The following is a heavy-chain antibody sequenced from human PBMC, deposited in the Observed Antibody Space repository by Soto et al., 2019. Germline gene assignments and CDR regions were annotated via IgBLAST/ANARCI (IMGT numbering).Heavy chain of an antibody. CDR2: IYYSGST. CDR3: ARVHDILTGYYRVRGCCFDP. V-gene: IGHV4-59*01. Sequence: SETLCLTCTVSGGSIISYYWSWIRQPPGKGLEWIGYIYYSGSTNYNPSLKSRVTISVDTSKNQFSLKLSSVTAADTAVYYCARVHDILTGYYRVRGCCFDPWGQGTLVTVSS. CDR1: GGSIISYY. D-gene: IGHD3-9*01. J-gene: IGHJ5*02.